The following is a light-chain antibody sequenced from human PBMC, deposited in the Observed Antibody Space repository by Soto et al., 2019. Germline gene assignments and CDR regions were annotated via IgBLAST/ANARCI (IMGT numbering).Light chain of an antibody. CDR1: LSVASNY. CDR2: AAS. CDR3: QQYGSAPWT. Sequence: EIVLTQSPGTLPLSPGERATLSCRASLSVASNYLAWYQQKPGQAPRLLIYAASGRATGIPDRFSGSGSGTDFTLTIIRLEPEDFAVYYCQQYGSAPWTFGQGTKVEI. V-gene: IGKV3-20*01. J-gene: IGKJ1*01.